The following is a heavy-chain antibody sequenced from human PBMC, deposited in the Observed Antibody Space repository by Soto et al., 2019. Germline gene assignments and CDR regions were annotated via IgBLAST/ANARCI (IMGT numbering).Heavy chain of an antibody. CDR1: GLTFSSYS. CDR3: ARVSPELLWFGELVYYFDY. J-gene: IGHJ4*02. CDR2: ISSSSSYI. Sequence: GGSLRLSCAASGLTFSSYSMNWVRQAPGKGLEWVSSISSSSSYIYYADSVKGRFTISRDNAKNSLYLQMNSLRAEDTAVYYCARVSPELLWFGELVYYFDYWGQGTLVTVSS. D-gene: IGHD3-10*01. V-gene: IGHV3-21*01.